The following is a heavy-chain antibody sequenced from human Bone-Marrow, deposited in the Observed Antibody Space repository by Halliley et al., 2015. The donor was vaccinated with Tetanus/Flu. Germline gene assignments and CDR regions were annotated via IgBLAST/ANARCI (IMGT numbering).Heavy chain of an antibody. Sequence: SLRLSCAASGFTFSYSGMHWVRQAPNKGLEWVAYISHDGGKTNYPDSVKGRFTVSRDNSKNTLYLQMSSLRTEDTAVYFCAKRDQLAGFDPWGQGTLVTVSS. V-gene: IGHV3-30*18. CDR2: ISHDGGKT. CDR3: AKRDQLAGFDP. J-gene: IGHJ5*02. D-gene: IGHD1-1*01. CDR1: GFTFSYSG.